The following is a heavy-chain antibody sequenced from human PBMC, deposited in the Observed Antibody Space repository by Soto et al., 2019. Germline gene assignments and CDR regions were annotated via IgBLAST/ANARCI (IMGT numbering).Heavy chain of an antibody. CDR2: IYYNGST. Sequence: QLQLQESGSGLVKPSETLSLTCTVSGGSISSSSYYWGWIRQPPGKGLEWIGSIYYNGSTCYNPSLKSRATISVDTSKNQFSLKLSSVTAADTAVYYCARHLTFGGIIVILFDFWGQGTLVTVSS. D-gene: IGHD3-16*02. CDR1: GGSISSSSYY. J-gene: IGHJ4*02. CDR3: ARHLTFGGIIVILFDF. V-gene: IGHV4-39*01.